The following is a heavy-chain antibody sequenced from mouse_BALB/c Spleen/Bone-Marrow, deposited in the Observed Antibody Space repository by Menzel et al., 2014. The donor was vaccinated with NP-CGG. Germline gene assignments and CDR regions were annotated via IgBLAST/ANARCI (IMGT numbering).Heavy chain of an antibody. CDR2: ISSGGSYT. Sequence: VQLKESGGDLVKPGGSLKLSCAASGFTFSSYGMSWVRQTPGKRLEWVATISSGGSYTYYPDSVKGRFTISRDNAKNTLYLQMSSLKSEDTAMYYCARQEITTRNAWFAYWGQGTLVTVSA. CDR1: GFTFSSYG. D-gene: IGHD2-4*01. CDR3: ARQEITTRNAWFAY. V-gene: IGHV5-6*01. J-gene: IGHJ3*01.